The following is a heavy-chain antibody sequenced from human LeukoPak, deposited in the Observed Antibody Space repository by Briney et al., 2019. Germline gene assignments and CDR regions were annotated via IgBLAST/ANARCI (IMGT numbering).Heavy chain of an antibody. D-gene: IGHD3-10*01. V-gene: IGHV4-59*01. CDR2: IYYSGST. CDR3: ARDINQRDYYGSGSYYFLDY. J-gene: IGHJ4*02. Sequence: SETLSLTCTVSGGSISGYYWSWLRQPPGKGLEWIGYIYYSGSTNYNPSLKSRVTISVDTSKNQFSLKLSSVTAADTAVYYCARDINQRDYYGSGSYYFLDYWGQGTLVTVSS. CDR1: GGSISGYY.